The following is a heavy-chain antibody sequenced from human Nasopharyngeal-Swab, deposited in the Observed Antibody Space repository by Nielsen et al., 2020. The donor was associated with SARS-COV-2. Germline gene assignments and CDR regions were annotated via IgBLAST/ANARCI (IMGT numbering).Heavy chain of an antibody. Sequence: ASVKVSCKASGYTFTSFGMNWVRQAPGQGLEWMGWINTNTGNPTYAQGFTGRFVFSLDTSVSTAYLQISSLKAEDTAVYYCARIIYYGSGSYYGNDYWGQGTRVTVSS. CDR1: GYTFTSFG. J-gene: IGHJ4*02. CDR3: ARIIYYGSGSYYGNDY. D-gene: IGHD3-10*01. V-gene: IGHV7-4-1*02. CDR2: INTNTGNP.